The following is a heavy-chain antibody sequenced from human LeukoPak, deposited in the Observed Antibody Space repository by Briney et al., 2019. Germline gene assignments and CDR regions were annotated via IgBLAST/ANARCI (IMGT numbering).Heavy chain of an antibody. CDR1: GGSISSYY. Sequence: PSETLSLTCTVSGGSISSYYWSWIRLPPGKGLEWIGYIYYSGSTNYNPPLKSRVTISVDTSKNQFSLKLSSVTAADTAVYYCASYQYSGSYSPAYYYYGMDVWGQGTTVTVSS. CDR2: IYYSGST. D-gene: IGHD1-26*01. V-gene: IGHV4-59*01. CDR3: ASYQYSGSYSPAYYYYGMDV. J-gene: IGHJ6*02.